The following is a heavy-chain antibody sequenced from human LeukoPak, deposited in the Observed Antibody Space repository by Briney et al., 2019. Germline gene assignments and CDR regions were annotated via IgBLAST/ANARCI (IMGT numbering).Heavy chain of an antibody. V-gene: IGHV4-59*01. CDR1: GGSISSYY. D-gene: IGHD2-15*01. J-gene: IGHJ4*02. CDR3: ARENCSGDSCSHYYFDY. CDR2: IYYRGSS. Sequence: SETLSLTCTVSGGSISSYYWSWIRHPPGKGLEWIGYIYYRGSSNYNPSPKSRVTISVDTSKNQFSLKLSPVTAADTAVYYCARENCSGDSCSHYYFDYWGQGTLVTVSS.